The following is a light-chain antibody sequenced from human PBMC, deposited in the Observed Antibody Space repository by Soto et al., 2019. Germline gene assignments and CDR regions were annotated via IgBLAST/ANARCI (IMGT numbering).Light chain of an antibody. CDR2: GAS. CDR1: QSVSSSY. Sequence: EIVLTQSPGTLSLSPGERATLSCRASQSVSSSYLAWYQQKPGQAPRLLIYGASSRATGIPDRFSGSGSGTDFTLTISRLEPEDFAVYYCQQYGDSPLTFGQGTKV. CDR3: QQYGDSPLT. J-gene: IGKJ1*01. V-gene: IGKV3-20*01.